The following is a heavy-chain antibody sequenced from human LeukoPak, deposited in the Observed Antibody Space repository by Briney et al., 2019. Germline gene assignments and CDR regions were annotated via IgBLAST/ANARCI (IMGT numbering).Heavy chain of an antibody. CDR2: ISGGGSST. Sequence: GGSLRLSCAASGFTFSSYAMSWVRQAPGKGLEWVSGISGGGSSTYYADSVKGRFTISRDNSKNTLFLQMDSLRAEDTAVYYCAKDSPDYGGDLDYWGQGTLVTVSS. CDR3: AKDSPDYGGDLDY. J-gene: IGHJ4*02. V-gene: IGHV3-23*01. CDR1: GFTFSSYA. D-gene: IGHD4-23*01.